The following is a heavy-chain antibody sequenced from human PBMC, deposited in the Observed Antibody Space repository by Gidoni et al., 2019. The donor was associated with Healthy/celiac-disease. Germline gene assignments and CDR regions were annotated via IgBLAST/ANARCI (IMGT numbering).Heavy chain of an antibody. Sequence: QLQLQESGPGLVKPSETLSLTCTVSGGSISSSSSYWGWIRQPPGKGLEWIGSIYYSGSTYYNPSLKSRVTISVDTSKNQFSLKLSSVTAADTAVYYCARLPYCSGGSCYTPYFDYWGQGTLVTVSS. CDR1: GGSISSSSSY. J-gene: IGHJ4*02. CDR2: IYYSGST. CDR3: ARLPYCSGGSCYTPYFDY. D-gene: IGHD2-15*01. V-gene: IGHV4-39*01.